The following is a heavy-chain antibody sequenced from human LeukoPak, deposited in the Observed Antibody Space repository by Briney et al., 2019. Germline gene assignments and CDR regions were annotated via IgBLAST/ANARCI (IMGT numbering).Heavy chain of an antibody. CDR2: IYWDDDK. D-gene: IGHD3-10*01. CDR3: VVTMVRGVIAPFDY. CDR1: GFSPSPRGVG. Sequence: GSGPTLVKPTQNPTLTCTLSGFSPSPRGVGVGWIPQPPGKALEGLALIYWDDDKRYSPSLKSRLTITKDTSKNQVVLTMTNMDPVDTATYYCVVTMVRGVIAPFDYWGQGTLVTVSS. V-gene: IGHV2-5*02. J-gene: IGHJ4*02.